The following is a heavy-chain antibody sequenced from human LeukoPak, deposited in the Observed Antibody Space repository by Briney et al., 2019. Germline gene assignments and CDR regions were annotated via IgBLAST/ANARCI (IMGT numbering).Heavy chain of an antibody. CDR1: GFTFSSYW. J-gene: IGHJ4*02. D-gene: IGHD5-24*01. CDR2: INQDGSKK. Sequence: GGSLRLSCAASGFTFSSYWMNWVRQAPGKGLEWVANINQDGSKKSYVDSVKGRFTISRDNAKNSLYLQMNSLRAEDTAIYYCTRVGYIDEGIDYWGQGTLVTVSS. CDR3: TRVGYIDEGIDY. V-gene: IGHV3-7*04.